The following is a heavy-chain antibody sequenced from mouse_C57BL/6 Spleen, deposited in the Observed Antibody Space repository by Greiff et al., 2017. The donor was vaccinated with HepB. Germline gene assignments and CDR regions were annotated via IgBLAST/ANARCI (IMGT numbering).Heavy chain of an antibody. CDR1: GYTFTSYW. J-gene: IGHJ3*01. CDR3: ASYGFSY. V-gene: IGHV1-50*01. Sequence: QVQLQQPGVELVKPGASVKLSCKASGYTFTSYWMQWVKQRPGQGLEWIGEIDPSDSYTNYNQKFKGKATLTVDTSSSTAYMQLSSLTSEDSAVYYCASYGFSYWGQGTLVTVSA. CDR2: IDPSDSYT. D-gene: IGHD1-1*01.